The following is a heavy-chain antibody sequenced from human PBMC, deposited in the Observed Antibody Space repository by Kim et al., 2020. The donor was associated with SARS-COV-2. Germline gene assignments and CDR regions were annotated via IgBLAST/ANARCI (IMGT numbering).Heavy chain of an antibody. V-gene: IGHV3-64D*09. J-gene: IGHJ4*02. D-gene: IGHD5-12*01. CDR3: VKGPRDGYNYFDY. Sequence: YADSVKGRFTISRDNSKNTLYLQMSSLRAEDTAVYYCVKGPRDGYNYFDYWGQGTLVTVSS.